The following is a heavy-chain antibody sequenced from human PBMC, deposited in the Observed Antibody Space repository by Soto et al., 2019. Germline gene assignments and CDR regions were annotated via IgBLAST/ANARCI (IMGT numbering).Heavy chain of an antibody. CDR1: GGSISSGGYY. CDR2: IYYSGST. D-gene: IGHD3-22*01. V-gene: IGHV4-31*03. CDR3: ARGITMIDRYYFDY. J-gene: IGHJ4*02. Sequence: SETLSLTCTVSGGSISSGGYYWSWIRQHPGKGLEWIGYIYYSGSTYYNPSLKSRVTISVDTSKNQFSLKLSSVTAADTAVYYCARGITMIDRYYFDYWGQGTLVTVSS.